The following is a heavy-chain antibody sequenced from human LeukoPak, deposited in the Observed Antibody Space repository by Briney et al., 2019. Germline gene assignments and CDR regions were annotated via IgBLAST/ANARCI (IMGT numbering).Heavy chain of an antibody. Sequence: SETLSLTCTVSGVSISSYYWSWIRQPAGKGLEWIGRIHTSGSTNYNPSLKSRVTMSEDTSKNQFSLKLSSVTAADTAVYYCARRRYYYGSGSFFDYWGQGTLVTVSS. CDR2: IHTSGST. CDR1: GVSISSYY. J-gene: IGHJ4*02. V-gene: IGHV4-4*07. D-gene: IGHD3-10*01. CDR3: ARRRYYYGSGSFFDY.